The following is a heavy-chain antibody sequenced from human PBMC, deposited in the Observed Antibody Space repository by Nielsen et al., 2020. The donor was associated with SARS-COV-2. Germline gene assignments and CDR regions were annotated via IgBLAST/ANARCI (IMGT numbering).Heavy chain of an antibody. CDR1: GYRFTSYA. CDR3: ARGGVNGWWDY. V-gene: IGHV1-3*01. Sequence: ASVKVSCKASGYRFTSYAIHWVRQAPGQGLESMGWINAGNGYTEYSQNFQGRVTITTDTSATTAYMEARYLKSEDTAVFYCARGGVNGWWDYWGQGTLVTVSS. CDR2: INAGNGYT. D-gene: IGHD6-19*01. J-gene: IGHJ4*02.